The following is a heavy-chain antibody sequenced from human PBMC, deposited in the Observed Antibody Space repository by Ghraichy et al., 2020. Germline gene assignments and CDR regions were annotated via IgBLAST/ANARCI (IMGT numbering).Heavy chain of an antibody. V-gene: IGHV3-48*02. D-gene: IGHD3-22*01. CDR2: ISSSGSTI. J-gene: IGHJ4*02. Sequence: GGSLRLSCAASGFIFSSYSMNWVRQAPGKGLEWMSYISSSGSTIYDADSVKGRFTISRDNAKNSLYLQMNSLRDEDTAIYYCAREYYDESSGYLDSWGQGTLVTVS. CDR1: GFIFSSYS. CDR3: AREYYDESSGYLDS.